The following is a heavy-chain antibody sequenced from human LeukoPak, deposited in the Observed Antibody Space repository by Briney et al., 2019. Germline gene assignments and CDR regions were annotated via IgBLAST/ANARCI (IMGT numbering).Heavy chain of an antibody. CDR2: IYYSGST. CDR3: ARVASSGYYGMAV. Sequence: SETLSLTCTVSGGSISSSSYYWGWIRQPPGKGLEWIGSIYYSGSTYYNPSLKSRVTISVDTSKNQFSVKLISVTAADTAVYYCARVASSGYYGMAVWGQATTVTVPS. J-gene: IGHJ6*02. CDR1: GGSISSSSYY. D-gene: IGHD6-19*01. V-gene: IGHV4-39*07.